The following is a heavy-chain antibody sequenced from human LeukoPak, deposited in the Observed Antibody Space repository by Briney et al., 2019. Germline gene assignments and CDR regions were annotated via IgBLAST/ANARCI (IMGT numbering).Heavy chain of an antibody. CDR3: PRAVRGWYFDY. Sequence: SETLSLTCTVSGGSISSYYWSWIRQPPGKGLEWIGYIYYSGSTNYNPSLKSRVTISVDTSKNQFSLKLSSVTAADTAVYYWPRAVRGWYFDYWGQGTLVTVSS. CDR1: GGSISSYY. V-gene: IGHV4-59*01. J-gene: IGHJ4*02. CDR2: IYYSGST. D-gene: IGHD2-15*01.